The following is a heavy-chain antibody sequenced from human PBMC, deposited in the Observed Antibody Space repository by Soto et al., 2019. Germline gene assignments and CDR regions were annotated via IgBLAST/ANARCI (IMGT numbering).Heavy chain of an antibody. V-gene: IGHV1-2*02. Sequence: ASVKVSCKASGYTFTGYFIHWVRQAPGQGLEWIGWINPRSGDTNYAQNFQGRVTMTRDTSITTAYMELSTLRSDDTAVYYCAKGWEVIMGAHYWGQGTLVTVSS. J-gene: IGHJ4*02. D-gene: IGHD1-26*01. CDR2: INPRSGDT. CDR3: AKGWEVIMGAHY. CDR1: GYTFTGYF.